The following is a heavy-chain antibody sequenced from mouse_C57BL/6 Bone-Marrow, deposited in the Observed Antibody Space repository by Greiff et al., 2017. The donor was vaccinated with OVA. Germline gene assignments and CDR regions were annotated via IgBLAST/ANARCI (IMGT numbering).Heavy chain of an antibody. J-gene: IGHJ3*01. CDR1: GFNIKDDY. D-gene: IGHD1-1*01. Sequence: VQLKESGAELVRPGASVKLSCTASGFNIKDDYMHWVKQRPEQGLEWIGWIDPENGDTEYASKFQGKATITADTSSNTAYLQLSSLTSEDTAVYYCTTRDYGSSPFAYWGQGTLVTVSA. V-gene: IGHV14-4*01. CDR3: TTRDYGSSPFAY. CDR2: IDPENGDT.